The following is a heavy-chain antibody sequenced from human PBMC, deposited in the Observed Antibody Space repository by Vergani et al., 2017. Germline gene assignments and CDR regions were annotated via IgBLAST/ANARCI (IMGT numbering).Heavy chain of an antibody. Sequence: VQLQESGPGLVKPSETLSLTCTVSGGSISSYYWSWIRQPPGKGLEWIGYIYYSGSTNYNPSLKSRVTISVDTSKNQFSLKLSSVTAADTAVYYCARYDYGDYYFDYWGQGTLVTVSS. CDR2: IYYSGST. D-gene: IGHD4-17*01. CDR3: ARYDYGDYYFDY. CDR1: GGSISSYY. J-gene: IGHJ4*02. V-gene: IGHV4-59*12.